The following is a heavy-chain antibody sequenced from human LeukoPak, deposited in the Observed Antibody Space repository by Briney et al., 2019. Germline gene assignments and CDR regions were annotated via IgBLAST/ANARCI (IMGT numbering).Heavy chain of an antibody. J-gene: IGHJ5*02. D-gene: IGHD2-15*01. V-gene: IGHV4-39*07. CDR3: GRDLRDGVVAATYLFYP. Sequence: PSETLSLTCIVSGGSINSTYYWGWIRQPPGEGLEWIGTDYYSGSTYYNPSLKGRVTISVDTSKNHFSLRLTSVTAADTAIYYCGRDLRDGVVAATYLFYPWGQGNLGPLSS. CDR2: DYYSGST. CDR1: GGSINSTYY.